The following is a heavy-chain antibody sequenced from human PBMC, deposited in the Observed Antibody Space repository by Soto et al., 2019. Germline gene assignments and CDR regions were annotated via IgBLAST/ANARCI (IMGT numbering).Heavy chain of an antibody. CDR3: AAFSGYDFYYYYGMDV. V-gene: IGHV1-58*01. CDR2: IVVGSGNT. D-gene: IGHD5-12*01. Sequence: SVKVSCKASGFTFTSSAVQWVRQARGQRLEWIGWIVVGSGNTNYAQKFQERVTITRDMSTSTAYMELSSLRSEDTAVYYCAAFSGYDFYYYYGMDVWGQGTTVTVS. J-gene: IGHJ6*02. CDR1: GFTFTSSA.